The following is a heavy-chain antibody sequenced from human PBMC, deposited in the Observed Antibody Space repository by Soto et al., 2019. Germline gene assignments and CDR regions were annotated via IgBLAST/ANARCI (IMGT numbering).Heavy chain of an antibody. D-gene: IGHD6-19*01. CDR2: IYNSGST. CDR1: GGSISSSSYY. V-gene: IGHV4-39*01. CDR3: ARLVGWYSSGWYYYYGMDV. J-gene: IGHJ6*02. Sequence: SETLSLTCTVSGGSISSSSYYWGWIRQPPGKGLEWIGSIYNSGSTYYNPSLKSRVTISVDTSKNQLSLKLSSVTAADTAVYYCARLVGWYSSGWYYYYGMDVWGQGTTVTVSS.